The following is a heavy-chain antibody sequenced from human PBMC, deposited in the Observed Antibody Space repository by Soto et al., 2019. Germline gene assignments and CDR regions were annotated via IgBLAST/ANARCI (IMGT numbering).Heavy chain of an antibody. CDR1: GFTFSGSA. J-gene: IGHJ4*02. CDR2: IRSKANSYAT. V-gene: IGHV3-73*01. CDR3: TSAESPGMSYFFDS. Sequence: PGGSLRLSCAASGFTFSGSAMHWVRQASGKGLEWVGRIRSKANSYATAYAASVKGRFTTSRDDSKNTAYLQMNSLKTEDTAVYYCTSAESPGMSYFFDSWGQGVLVTV.